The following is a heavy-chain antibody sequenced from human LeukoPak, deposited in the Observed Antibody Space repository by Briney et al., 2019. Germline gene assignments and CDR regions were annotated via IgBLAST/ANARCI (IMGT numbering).Heavy chain of an antibody. V-gene: IGHV4-61*02. D-gene: IGHD3-22*01. J-gene: IGHJ4*02. Sequence: SETLSLTCTVSGGSISSSSYYWSWIRQPAGKGLEWIGRIYTSGSTNYNPSLKSRVTMSVDTSKNQFSLKLSSVTAADTAVYYCARGGRSGYYTFDYWGQGTLVTVSS. CDR3: ARGGRSGYYTFDY. CDR1: GGSISSSSYY. CDR2: IYTSGST.